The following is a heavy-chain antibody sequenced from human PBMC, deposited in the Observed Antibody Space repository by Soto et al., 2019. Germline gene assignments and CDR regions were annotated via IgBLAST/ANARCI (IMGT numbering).Heavy chain of an antibody. CDR2: ISGSGVST. CDR3: AKGRSFRIAAAIKDF. J-gene: IGHJ4*02. CDR1: GFTFSGYA. Sequence: EVQLLESGGGLVQPGGSLRLSCAASGFTFSGYALSWVRQAPGKGLEWVSGISGSGVSTYYADSVKGRFTISRDNSKNRLYLQMNSLRAEDTAVYYCAKGRSFRIAAAIKDFWGQGTLVTVSS. D-gene: IGHD6-13*01. V-gene: IGHV3-23*01.